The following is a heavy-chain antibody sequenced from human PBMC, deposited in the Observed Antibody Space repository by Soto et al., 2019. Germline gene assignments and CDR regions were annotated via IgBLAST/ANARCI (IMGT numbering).Heavy chain of an antibody. J-gene: IGHJ4*02. Sequence: QVQLVQSGAEVKKPGASEKVSCKASGYTFVAYGISWVRQAPGQGLEWMGWNSPYNGNTNYAEMFQGRVTMTTDTATSTAYLELRSLRSDDTAVYYCARAPPTKVSASDYWGQGPLVTVS. CDR1: GYTFVAYG. V-gene: IGHV1-18*04. CDR2: NSPYNGNT. CDR3: ARAPPTKVSASDY.